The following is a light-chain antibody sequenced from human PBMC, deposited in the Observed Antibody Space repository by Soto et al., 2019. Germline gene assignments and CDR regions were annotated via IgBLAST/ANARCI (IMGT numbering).Light chain of an antibody. Sequence: DFQMTQSPSSLSASVGDRVTITCRATQAIKNFLHWYQQKPGRAPKLLISDASTLQRGVPSRFSGSGSGTHFTFVISSLQPEDVGTYYCQQSDNLPLTFGQGTRLDIK. CDR2: DAS. CDR1: QAIKNF. V-gene: IGKV1-33*01. CDR3: QQSDNLPLT. J-gene: IGKJ5*01.